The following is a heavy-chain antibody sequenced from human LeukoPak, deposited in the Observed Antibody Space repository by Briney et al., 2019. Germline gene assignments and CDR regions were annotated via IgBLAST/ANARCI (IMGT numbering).Heavy chain of an antibody. J-gene: IGHJ4*02. CDR2: IKKDGSEK. CDR1: GFAFSVYW. V-gene: IGHV3-7*01. D-gene: IGHD3-10*01. Sequence: GGSLRLSYAASGFAFSVYWMRWVRQAPGKGLEWVANIKKDGSEKYYVDSVKGRFTISRDNAKNSLYLQMNSLRAEDTAVYYCARDVTYYYTSGTDYWGQGTLVTVSS. CDR3: ARDVTYYYTSGTDY.